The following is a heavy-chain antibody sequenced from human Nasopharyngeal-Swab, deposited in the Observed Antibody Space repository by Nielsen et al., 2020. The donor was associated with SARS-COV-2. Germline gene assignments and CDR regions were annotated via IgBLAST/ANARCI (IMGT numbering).Heavy chain of an antibody. CDR3: ASSTAGGYRYNWFDP. V-gene: IGHV3-23*01. CDR2: ISGSDYST. D-gene: IGHD3-22*01. J-gene: IGHJ5*02. CDR1: GFTFSSYA. Sequence: GESLKISCAASGFTFSSYAISWVRQAPGKGLEWVSVISGSDYSTYYADSVKGRFTISRDNAKNSLYLQMNSLRAEDTAVYYCASSTAGGYRYNWFDPWGQGTLVTVSS.